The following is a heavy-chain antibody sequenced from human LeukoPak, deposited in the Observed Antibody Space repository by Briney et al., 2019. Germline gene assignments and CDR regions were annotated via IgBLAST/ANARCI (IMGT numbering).Heavy chain of an antibody. Sequence: SQTLSLTCTVSGDSISSGDYYWSWIRQPAGKGLEWIGRISSSGSTNYNPSLKSRVTISVDTSKNQFSLKLSSVTAADTAVYYCARLRGGDYSSYNWFDPWGQGTLVTVSS. D-gene: IGHD2-21*02. V-gene: IGHV4-61*02. J-gene: IGHJ5*02. CDR3: ARLRGGDYSSYNWFDP. CDR1: GDSISSGDYY. CDR2: ISSSGST.